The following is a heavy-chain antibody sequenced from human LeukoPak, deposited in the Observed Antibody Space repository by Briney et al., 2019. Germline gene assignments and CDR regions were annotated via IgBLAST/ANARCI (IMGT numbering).Heavy chain of an antibody. CDR3: ARDQSYYGV. D-gene: IGHD3-3*01. J-gene: IGHJ4*02. CDR1: GFSLSDYF. CDR2: ISSSGSAI. V-gene: IGHV3-11*01. Sequence: GGSLRLSCAASGFSLSDYFMTWIRQAPGKGLEWVSGISSSGSAIYYADSVRGRFTISRDNAKNSLYLQMNSLRPEDTAVYYCARDQSYYGVWGQGTLVTVSS.